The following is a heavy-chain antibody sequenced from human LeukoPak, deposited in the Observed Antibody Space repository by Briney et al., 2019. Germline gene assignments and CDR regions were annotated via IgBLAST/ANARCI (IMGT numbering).Heavy chain of an antibody. V-gene: IGHV1-18*01. CDR3: AREPAVEYYYGSGSYIPRFDY. J-gene: IGHJ4*02. Sequence: ASVKVSCKASGYTFTSYGINWVRQAPGQGLEWMGWISAYNGNTNYAQKLQGRVTMTTDTSTSTAYMELRSLRSDDTAVYYCAREPAVEYYYGSGSYIPRFDYWGQGTLVTVSS. CDR2: ISAYNGNT. D-gene: IGHD3-10*01. CDR1: GYTFTSYG.